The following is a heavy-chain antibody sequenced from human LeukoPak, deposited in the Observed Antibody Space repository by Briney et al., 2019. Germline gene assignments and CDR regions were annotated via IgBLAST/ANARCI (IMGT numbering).Heavy chain of an antibody. D-gene: IGHD1-26*01. CDR3: ASGSGSYFAEYFQH. CDR1: GGSISSYY. CDR2: IYYSGST. Sequence: SETLSLTCTVSGGSISSYYWSWIRQPPGKGLEWIGYIYYSGSTNYNPSLKSRVTISVDTSKNQFSLKLSSVTAADTAVYYCASGSGSYFAEYFQHWGQGTPVTVSS. V-gene: IGHV4-59*01. J-gene: IGHJ1*01.